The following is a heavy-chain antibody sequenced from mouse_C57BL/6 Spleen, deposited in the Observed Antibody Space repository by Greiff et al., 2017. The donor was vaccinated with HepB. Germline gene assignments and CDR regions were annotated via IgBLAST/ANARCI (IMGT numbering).Heavy chain of an antibody. V-gene: IGHV1-50*01. CDR3: ARYYVNAMDY. CDR1: GYTFTSYW. J-gene: IGHJ4*01. Sequence: QVQLKQPGAELVKPGASVKLSCKASGYTFTSYWMQWVKQRPGQGLEWIGEIDPSDSYTNYNQKFKGKATLTVDTSSSTAYMQLSSLTSEDSAVYYCARYYVNAMDYWGQGTSVTVSS. D-gene: IGHD1-1*02. CDR2: IDPSDSYT.